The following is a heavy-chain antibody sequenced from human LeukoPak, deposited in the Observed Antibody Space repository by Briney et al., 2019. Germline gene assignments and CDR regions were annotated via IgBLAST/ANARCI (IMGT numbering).Heavy chain of an antibody. CDR1: GFNFSNYA. CDR3: AKTYSNSWYFDY. V-gene: IGHV3-30*02. CDR2: IRSDGSDK. Sequence: PGGSLRLSCAASGFNFSNYAMTWVRQAPGKGLEWVAFIRSDGSDKQYGDSVKGRFTISRDNSKNTLFLQMNSLRAEDTAVYYCAKTYSNSWYFDYWGQGTLVTVSS. D-gene: IGHD6-13*01. J-gene: IGHJ4*02.